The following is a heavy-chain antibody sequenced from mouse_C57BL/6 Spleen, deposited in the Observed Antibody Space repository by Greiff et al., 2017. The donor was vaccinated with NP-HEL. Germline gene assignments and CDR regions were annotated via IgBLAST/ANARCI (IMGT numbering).Heavy chain of an antibody. CDR3: TRDYYSNYVICAY. CDR2: IYPGNSDT. Sequence: EVQGVESGTVLARPGASVKMSCKTSGYTFTSYWMHWVKQRPGQGLEWIGAIYPGNSDTSYNQKFKGKAKLTAVTSASTAYMELSSLTNEDSAVYYCTRDYYSNYVICAYWGQGTLVTVSA. CDR1: GYTFTSYW. V-gene: IGHV1-5*01. J-gene: IGHJ3*01. D-gene: IGHD2-5*01.